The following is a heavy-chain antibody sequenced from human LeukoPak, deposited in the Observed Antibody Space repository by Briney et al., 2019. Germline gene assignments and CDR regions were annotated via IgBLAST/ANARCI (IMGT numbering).Heavy chain of an antibody. CDR1: GYSFTDYY. V-gene: IGHV1-2*02. D-gene: IGHD2-21*01. Sequence: GASVKVSCKASGYSFTDYYMHWVRQAPGQGLEWLGWINSDSGGTNYAQNFRGRVIMTTDMSISTSYMELSRLTSDDTAVYYCARDYRNDNSGDFRVLWYMDVWGKGTTVTISS. J-gene: IGHJ6*04. CDR2: INSDSGGT. CDR3: ARDYRNDNSGDFRVLWYMDV.